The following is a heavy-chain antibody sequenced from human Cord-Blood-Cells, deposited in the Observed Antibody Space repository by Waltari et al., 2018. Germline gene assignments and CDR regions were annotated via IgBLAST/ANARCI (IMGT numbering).Heavy chain of an antibody. J-gene: IGHJ4*02. CDR1: GGSICSSSYY. D-gene: IGHD2-2*01. CDR3: GSAAAFLIDY. Sequence: QLQLQESGPGLLKPSDTLSLTCTVSGGSICSSSYYWGWIRQPPGKGLVWIGSIYYSGSTYYNPSLKSRVTISVDTSKNQFSLKLNSVTAADTAVYYCGSAAAFLIDYWGQGTLVTVSS. CDR2: IYYSGST. V-gene: IGHV4-39*01.